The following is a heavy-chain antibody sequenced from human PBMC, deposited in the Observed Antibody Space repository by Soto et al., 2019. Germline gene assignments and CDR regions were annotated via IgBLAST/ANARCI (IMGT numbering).Heavy chain of an antibody. CDR3: AKVRPRTVVTGALDY. J-gene: IGHJ4*02. D-gene: IGHD2-21*02. Sequence: PGGSLRLSCAASGFTFSSYAMSWVRQAPGKGLEWVSGISGSGGSTYYADSVKGRFTISRDNAKNSLYLQMNSLRAEDTALYYCAKVRPRTVVTGALDYWGQGTLVTVSS. CDR1: GFTFSSYA. V-gene: IGHV3-23*01. CDR2: ISGSGGST.